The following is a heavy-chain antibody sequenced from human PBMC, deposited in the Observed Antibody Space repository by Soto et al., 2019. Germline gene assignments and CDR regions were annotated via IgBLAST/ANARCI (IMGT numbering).Heavy chain of an antibody. CDR1: GFTFSEYY. J-gene: IGHJ4*02. V-gene: IGHV3-11*01. CDR3: ARDRGIVATITGCYFDF. D-gene: IGHD5-12*01. CDR2: ITSNGRTI. Sequence: GGSLRLSCAASGFTFSEYYMSWIRQAPGKGLEWLSYITSNGRTIHYADSVKGRFTISRDNAKNSLYLQMNNLRAEDTAVYYCARDRGIVATITGCYFDFWGQGNLVTVSS.